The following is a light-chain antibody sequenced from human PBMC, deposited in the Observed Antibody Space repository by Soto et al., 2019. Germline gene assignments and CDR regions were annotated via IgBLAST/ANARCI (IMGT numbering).Light chain of an antibody. CDR1: SSNIGAGYD. J-gene: IGLJ2*01. CDR2: GNS. Sequence: QSVLTQPPSVSGAPGQRVTISCTGSSSNIGAGYDVHWYQQLPGTAPKLLIYGNSNRPSTVPDRFSGSKSGTSASLAITGLQAEDEADYYCQSYDSSLSVYVVFGGGTKVTVL. V-gene: IGLV1-40*01. CDR3: QSYDSSLSVYVV.